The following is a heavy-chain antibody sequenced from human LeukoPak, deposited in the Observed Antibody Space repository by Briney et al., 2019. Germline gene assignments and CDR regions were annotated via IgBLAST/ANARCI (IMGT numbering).Heavy chain of an antibody. CDR1: GFTFSSYA. D-gene: IGHD3-22*01. J-gene: IGHJ4*02. CDR3: ATSDYYDSSGYCGYFDY. V-gene: IGHV3-23*01. Sequence: GGSLRLSCAASGFTFSSYAMSWVRQAPGKGLEWVSAISGNGGSTYYADSVKGRFIISRDNSKKTLYLQMSSLRAEDTAVYYCATSDYYDSSGYCGYFDYWGQGTLVTVSS. CDR2: ISGNGGST.